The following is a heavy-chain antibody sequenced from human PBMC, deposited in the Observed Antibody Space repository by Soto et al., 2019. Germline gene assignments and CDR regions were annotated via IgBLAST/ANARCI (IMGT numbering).Heavy chain of an antibody. V-gene: IGHV4-61*01. D-gene: IGHD3-3*01. J-gene: IGHJ4*03. Sequence: SETLSLTCTVSGGSFKSGSYSWSWIGHPPGKGLEWIGYVYHTGITSYNPSLKSRVSISMDTSKNQFSLNLDSVTAADTAVYFWSEDFSYLDPWGQGTLVTVSS. CDR2: VYHTGIT. CDR1: GGSFKSGSYS. CDR3: SEDFSYLDP.